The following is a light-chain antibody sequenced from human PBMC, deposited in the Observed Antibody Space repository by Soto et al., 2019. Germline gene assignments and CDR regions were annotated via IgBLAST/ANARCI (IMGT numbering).Light chain of an antibody. CDR3: QQYSSYSPTT. Sequence: EIVLTQSPGTLSLSPGERATLSCRASQSVSSSYLAWYQQKPGQAPRLLIYGASSRATGIPDRFSGSGSGTDFTLTISSLQPDDFATYYCQQYSSYSPTTFGQGTKVDI. J-gene: IGKJ1*01. CDR1: QSVSSSY. CDR2: GAS. V-gene: IGKV3-20*01.